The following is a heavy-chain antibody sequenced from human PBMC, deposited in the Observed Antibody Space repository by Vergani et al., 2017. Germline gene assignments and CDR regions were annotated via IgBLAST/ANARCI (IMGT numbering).Heavy chain of an antibody. CDR3: ARLRSAGGRGVQGATYYYYGLDV. J-gene: IGHJ6*02. Sequence: QVQLVQSGSELKKPGASVKISCKTSGYSFTNYAINWLRQAPGQGLEWMGKINTNTENPTYAQGFTGRFVFSLDRPASAANLQISGLKTEDTALYFCARLRSAGGRGVQGATYYYYGLDVWGQGTTVNVSS. D-gene: IGHD3-10*01. V-gene: IGHV7-4-1*02. CDR2: INTNTENP. CDR1: GYSFTNYA.